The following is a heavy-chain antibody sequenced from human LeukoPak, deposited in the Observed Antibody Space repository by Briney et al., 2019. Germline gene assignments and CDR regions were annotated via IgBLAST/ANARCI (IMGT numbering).Heavy chain of an antibody. CDR1: GFTFSSYW. CDR2: IKRDGSVK. CDR3: ARFSGDITVFDL. D-gene: IGHD1-20*01. Sequence: PGGSLRLSCAASGFTFSSYWMSWVRQAPGKGLDWVASIKRDGSVKKYVDSVQGRFTVSRDNTKNSLYLQMNSLRADDTAVYYCARFSGDITVFDLWGQGTLVTVSS. V-gene: IGHV3-7*01. J-gene: IGHJ4*02.